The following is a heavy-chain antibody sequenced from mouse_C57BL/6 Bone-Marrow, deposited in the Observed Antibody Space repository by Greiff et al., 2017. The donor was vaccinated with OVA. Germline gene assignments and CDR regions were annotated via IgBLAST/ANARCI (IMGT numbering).Heavy chain of an antibody. Sequence: EVKLMESGGGLVKPGGSLKLSCAASGFTFSSYAMSWVRQTPEKRLEWVATISDGGSYTYYPDNVKGRFTISRDNAKNNLYLQMSHLKSEDTAMYYCARVYGSSPYWYFDVWGTGTTVTVSS. CDR1: GFTFSSYA. D-gene: IGHD1-1*01. CDR3: ARVYGSSPYWYFDV. CDR2: ISDGGSYT. V-gene: IGHV5-4*03. J-gene: IGHJ1*03.